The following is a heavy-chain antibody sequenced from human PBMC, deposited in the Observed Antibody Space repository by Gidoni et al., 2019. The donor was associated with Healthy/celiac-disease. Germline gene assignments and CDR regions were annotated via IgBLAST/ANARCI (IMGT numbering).Heavy chain of an antibody. CDR1: GGSFSGYY. Sequence: QVQLQQWGAGLLKPSETLSLTCAVYGGSFSGYYWSWIRQPPGKGLEWIGEINHSGSTNYNPSLKSRVTISVDTSKNQFSLKLSSVTAADTAVYYCAGGDGYYGGKGFHYWGQGTLVTVSS. J-gene: IGHJ4*02. CDR2: INHSGST. CDR3: AGGDGYYGGKGFHY. D-gene: IGHD4-17*01. V-gene: IGHV4-34*01.